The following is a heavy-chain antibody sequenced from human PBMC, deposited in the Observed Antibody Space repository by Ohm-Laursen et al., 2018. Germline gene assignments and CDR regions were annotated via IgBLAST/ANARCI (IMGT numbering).Heavy chain of an antibody. CDR3: ARDGGRGYYFDY. J-gene: IGHJ4*02. V-gene: IGHV4-59*06. D-gene: IGHD5-24*01. Sequence: SDTLSLTWTVSGGSINSNYWSWIRQPPGKGLEWIGYIYYSGSTYYNPSLKSRVTISVDKSKNQFSLKLSSVTAADTAVYYCARDGGRGYYFDYWGQGTLVTVSS. CDR1: GGSINSNY. CDR2: IYYSGST.